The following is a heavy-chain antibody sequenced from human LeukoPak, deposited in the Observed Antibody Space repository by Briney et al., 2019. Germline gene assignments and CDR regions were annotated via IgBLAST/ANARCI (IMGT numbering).Heavy chain of an antibody. CDR1: GFTFDDHA. D-gene: IGHD3-10*02. J-gene: IGHJ3*02. CDR3: ARDMLLEDAFDI. CDR2: INWNDGST. Sequence: GGSLRLSCEVSGFTFDDHAINWVRQAPGKGLEWVANINWNDGSTGYGDSVKGRFTISRDNTKNSVFLQMHSLRGDDTALYYCARDMLLEDAFDIWGQGTMVIVSS. V-gene: IGHV3-20*04.